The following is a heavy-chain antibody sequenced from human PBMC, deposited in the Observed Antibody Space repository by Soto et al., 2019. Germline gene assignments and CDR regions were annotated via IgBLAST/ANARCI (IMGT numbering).Heavy chain of an antibody. CDR3: ARSLRSSGWVPPWFDP. V-gene: IGHV3-33*01. Sequence: PGGSLRLSCAASGFTFSSYGMHWVRQAPGKGLEWVAVIWYDGSNKYYADSVKGRFTISRDNSKNTLYLQMNSLRAEDTAVYYCARSLRSSGWVPPWFDPWGQGTLVTVSS. CDR2: IWYDGSNK. J-gene: IGHJ5*02. D-gene: IGHD6-19*01. CDR1: GFTFSSYG.